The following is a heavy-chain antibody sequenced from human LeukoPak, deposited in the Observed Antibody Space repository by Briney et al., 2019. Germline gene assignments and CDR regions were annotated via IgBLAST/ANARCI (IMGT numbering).Heavy chain of an antibody. CDR3: TTDPDYGDPLDY. Sequence: PGGSLRLSCAASGFTFSNAWMSWVRQAPGKGLEWVGRIKSKTDGGTTDSAPPVKGRFTISRDDSINTLYLQIHSLTPDDTPAYYCTTDPDYGDPLDYWGQGTLVTVSS. CDR1: GFTFSNAW. D-gene: IGHD4-17*01. V-gene: IGHV3-15*01. J-gene: IGHJ4*02. CDR2: IKSKTDGGTT.